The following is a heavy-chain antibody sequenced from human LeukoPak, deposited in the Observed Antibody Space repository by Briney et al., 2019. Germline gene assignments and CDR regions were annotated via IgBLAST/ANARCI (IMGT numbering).Heavy chain of an antibody. CDR3: AKWGDGYNMRDAFDI. J-gene: IGHJ3*02. CDR2: INAGNGNT. V-gene: IGHV1-3*01. D-gene: IGHD5-24*01. CDR1: GYTFTSYA. Sequence: ASVKVSCKASGYTFTSYAMHWVRQAPGQRLEWKGWINAGNGNTKYSQKFQGRVTITRDTSASTAYMELSSLRSEDTAVYYCAKWGDGYNMRDAFDIWGQGTMVTVSS.